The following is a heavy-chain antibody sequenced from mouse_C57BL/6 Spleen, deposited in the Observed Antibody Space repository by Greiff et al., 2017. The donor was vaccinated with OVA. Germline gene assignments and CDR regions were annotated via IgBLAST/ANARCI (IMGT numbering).Heavy chain of an antibody. V-gene: IGHV1-15*01. CDR1: GYTFTDYE. D-gene: IGHD1-1*01. CDR3: TKGAYYGSSLAWFAY. J-gene: IGHJ3*01. CDR2: IDPETGGT. Sequence: QVQLKESGAELVRPGASVTLSCKASGYTFTDYEMHWVKQTPVHGLEWIGAIDPETGGTAYNQKFKGKAILTADKSSSTAYMELRSLTSEDSAVYYCTKGAYYGSSLAWFAYWGQGTLVTVSA.